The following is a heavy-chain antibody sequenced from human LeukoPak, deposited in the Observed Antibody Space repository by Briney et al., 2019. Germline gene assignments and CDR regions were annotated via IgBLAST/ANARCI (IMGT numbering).Heavy chain of an antibody. CDR1: GFTFSSYN. CDR2: ISSSSSYI. J-gene: IGHJ6*04. V-gene: IGHV3-21*01. Sequence: PGGSLRLSCAASGFTFSSYNMNWVRQAPGKGLEWVSSISSSSSYIYYADSVKGRFTISRDNAKNSLYLQMNSLRAEDTAVYYCARDHFFGGFGELLGGMDVWGKGTTVTISS. CDR3: ARDHFFGGFGELLGGMDV. D-gene: IGHD3-10*01.